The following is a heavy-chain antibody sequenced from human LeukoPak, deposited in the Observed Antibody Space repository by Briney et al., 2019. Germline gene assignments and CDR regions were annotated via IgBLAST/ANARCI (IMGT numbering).Heavy chain of an antibody. V-gene: IGHV3-66*02. D-gene: IGHD6-6*01. CDR3: ASKGSIAARHGFDY. CDR1: GFTVSSNY. J-gene: IGHJ4*02. Sequence: GGSLRLSCAASGFTVSSNYMSWVRQAPGKGLEWVSVIYSGGSTYYADSVKGRFTISRDNSENTLYLQMNSLRAEDTAVYYCASKGSIAARHGFDYWGQGTLVTVSS. CDR2: IYSGGST.